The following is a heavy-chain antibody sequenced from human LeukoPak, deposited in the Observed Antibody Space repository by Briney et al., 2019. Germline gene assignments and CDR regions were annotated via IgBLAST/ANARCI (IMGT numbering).Heavy chain of an antibody. D-gene: IGHD2-2*01. CDR2: IYHSGST. Sequence: PSETLSLTCTVSGGSISSGGYYWSWIRQPPGKGLEWIGYIYHSGSTYYNPSLKSRVTISVDRSKNQFSLKLSSVTAADTAVYYCARGAGYCSSTSCYLFHWFDPWGQGTLVTVSS. V-gene: IGHV4-30-2*01. J-gene: IGHJ5*02. CDR3: ARGAGYCSSTSCYLFHWFDP. CDR1: GGSISSGGYY.